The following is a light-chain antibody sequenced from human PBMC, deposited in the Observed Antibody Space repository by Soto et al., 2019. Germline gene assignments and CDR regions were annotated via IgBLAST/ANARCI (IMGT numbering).Light chain of an antibody. Sequence: EIVMSQSPATLSVSPGEGATFSCRASQSINTKIAWYQLKPGQAPRLLIYDASIRATGIPARFSGSGSGTDFTLTISRLEPEDFAVYFCQRYGSSPLITFGQGTRLEVK. J-gene: IGKJ5*01. CDR1: QSINTK. CDR3: QRYGSSPLIT. CDR2: DAS. V-gene: IGKV3-20*01.